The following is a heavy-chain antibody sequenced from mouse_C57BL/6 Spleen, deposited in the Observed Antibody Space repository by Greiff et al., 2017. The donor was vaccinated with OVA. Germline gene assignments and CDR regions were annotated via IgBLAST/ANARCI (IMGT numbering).Heavy chain of an antibody. CDR1: GYSFTDYN. Sequence: EVKLMESGPELVKPGASVKISCKASGYSFTDYNMNWVKQSNGKSLEWIGVINPNYGTSTYNQKFKGKATLTVDQSSSTAYMQLNSLTSEDSAVYYCARGGDYFDYWGQGTTLTVSS. V-gene: IGHV1-39*01. CDR2: INPNYGTS. J-gene: IGHJ2*01. CDR3: ARGGDYFDY.